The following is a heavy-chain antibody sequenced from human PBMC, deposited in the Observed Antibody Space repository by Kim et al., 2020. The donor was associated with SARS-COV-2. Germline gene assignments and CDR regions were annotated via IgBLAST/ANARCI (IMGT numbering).Heavy chain of an antibody. CDR3: ARVLRSGSYYYYYGMDV. D-gene: IGHD3-10*01. CDR2: IYYSGST. J-gene: IGHJ6*02. Sequence: SETLSLTCTVSGGSISSYYWSWIRQPPGKGLEWIGYIYYSGSTNYNPSLKSRVTISVDTSKNQFSLKLSSVTAADTAVYYCARVLRSGSYYYYYGMDVWGQGTTVTVSS. CDR1: GGSISSYY. V-gene: IGHV4-59*01.